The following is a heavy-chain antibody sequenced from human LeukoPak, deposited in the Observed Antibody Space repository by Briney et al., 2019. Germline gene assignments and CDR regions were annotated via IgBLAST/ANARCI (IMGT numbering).Heavy chain of an antibody. CDR1: GGSISSGSYY. Sequence: SETLSLTCTVSGGSISSGSYYWSWIRQPAGKGLEWIGRIYTSGSTNYNPSPKSRVTISVDTSKNQFSLKLSSVTAADTAVYYCAREYGDYEYYFDYWGQGTLVTVSS. D-gene: IGHD4-17*01. CDR2: IYTSGST. J-gene: IGHJ4*02. CDR3: AREYGDYEYYFDY. V-gene: IGHV4-61*02.